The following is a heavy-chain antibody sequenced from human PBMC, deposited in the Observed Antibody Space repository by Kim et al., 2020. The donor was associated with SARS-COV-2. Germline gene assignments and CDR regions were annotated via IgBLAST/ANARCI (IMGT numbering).Heavy chain of an antibody. Sequence: ASVKVSCKASGYTFTGYYMHWVRQAPGQGLEWMGWINPNSGGTNYAQKFQGRVTMTRDTSISTAYMELSRLRSDDTAVYYCARVRQWLVQGTKREWFDPWGQGTLVTVSS. V-gene: IGHV1-2*02. D-gene: IGHD6-19*01. CDR2: INPNSGGT. CDR1: GYTFTGYY. J-gene: IGHJ5*02. CDR3: ARVRQWLVQGTKREWFDP.